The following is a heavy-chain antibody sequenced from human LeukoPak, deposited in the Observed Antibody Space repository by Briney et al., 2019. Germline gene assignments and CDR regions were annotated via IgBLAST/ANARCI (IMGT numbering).Heavy chain of an antibody. V-gene: IGHV3-30*04. CDR3: AREEFSGSTYFDY. Sequence: GGSLRLSCAASGFTFSSYAMHWVRQAPGKGLEWVAVISYDGSNKYYADSVKGRFTISRDNSKDTLYLQMNSLRAEDTAVYYCAREEFSGSTYFDYWGQGTLVTVSS. CDR1: GFTFSSYA. J-gene: IGHJ4*02. CDR2: ISYDGSNK. D-gene: IGHD1-26*01.